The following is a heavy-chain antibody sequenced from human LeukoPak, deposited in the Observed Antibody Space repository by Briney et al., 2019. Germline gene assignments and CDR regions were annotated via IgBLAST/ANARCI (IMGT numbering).Heavy chain of an antibody. D-gene: IGHD3-3*01. CDR3: AKTRFLEWFAHDY. CDR1: GFTFSSYA. Sequence: GGSLRLSCAASGFTFSSYAMNWVRQAPGKGLEWVSAISGSGGSTYYADSVKGRFTISRDNSKNTLYLQMNSLRAEDTAVYYCAKTRFLEWFAHDYWGQGTLVTVSS. J-gene: IGHJ4*02. V-gene: IGHV3-23*01. CDR2: ISGSGGST.